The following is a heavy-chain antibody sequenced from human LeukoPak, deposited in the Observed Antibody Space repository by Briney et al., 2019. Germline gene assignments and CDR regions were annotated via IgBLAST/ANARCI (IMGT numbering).Heavy chain of an antibody. J-gene: IGHJ3*02. CDR2: ISAYNGNT. CDR1: GYTFTSYG. D-gene: IGHD3-22*01. CDR3: AREQDYYDTQVFDAFDT. Sequence: ASVKVSCKASGYTFTSYGISWVRQAPGQGLEWMEWISAYNGNTNYAQKFQGRVTITADKSTSTAYMELSSLRSEDTAVYYCAREQDYYDTQVFDAFDTWGQGTMVTVSS. V-gene: IGHV1-18*01.